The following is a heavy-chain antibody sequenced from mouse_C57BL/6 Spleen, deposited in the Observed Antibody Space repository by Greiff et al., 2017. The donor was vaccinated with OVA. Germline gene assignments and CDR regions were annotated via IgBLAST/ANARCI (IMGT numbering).Heavy chain of an antibody. Sequence: VQVVESGPELVKPGASVKISCKASGYAFSSSWMNWVKQRPGKGLEWIGRIYPGDGDTNYNGKFKGKATLTADKSSSTAYMQLSSLTSEDSAVYFCARSNYSNYLDYWGQGTTLTVSS. CDR3: ARSNYSNYLDY. CDR2: IYPGDGDT. J-gene: IGHJ2*01. D-gene: IGHD2-5*01. V-gene: IGHV1-82*01. CDR1: GYAFSSSW.